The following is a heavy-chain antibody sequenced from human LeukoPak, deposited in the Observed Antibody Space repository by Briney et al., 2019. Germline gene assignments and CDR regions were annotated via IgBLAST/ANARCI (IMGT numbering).Heavy chain of an antibody. D-gene: IGHD3-22*01. Sequence: ASVKVSCKASGYTLTGYYMHWVRQAPGQGLEWMGWINPSSGGTNYAQKFQGRVTMTRDTSISTAYMELSRLRSDDTAVYYCATSKYYYDSSGYIAFDYWGQGTLVTVSS. CDR3: ATSKYYYDSSGYIAFDY. CDR2: INPSSGGT. CDR1: GYTLTGYY. J-gene: IGHJ4*02. V-gene: IGHV1-2*02.